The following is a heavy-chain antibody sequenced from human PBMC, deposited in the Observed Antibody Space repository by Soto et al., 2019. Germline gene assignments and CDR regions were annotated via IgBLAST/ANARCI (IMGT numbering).Heavy chain of an antibody. J-gene: IGHJ4*02. CDR3: ARDVHYYDSKGYFGS. V-gene: IGHV1-69*13. Sequence: SLNVSCKRLARWLSSYLSSRVRQPSGQGLGWMGGIIPIFGTANYAQKFQGRVTITADETTGTAYMRLSSLRSEDTTVYYCARDVHYYDSKGYFGSWGQGTLVTVSS. CDR1: ARWLSSYL. CDR2: IIPIFGTA. D-gene: IGHD3-22*01.